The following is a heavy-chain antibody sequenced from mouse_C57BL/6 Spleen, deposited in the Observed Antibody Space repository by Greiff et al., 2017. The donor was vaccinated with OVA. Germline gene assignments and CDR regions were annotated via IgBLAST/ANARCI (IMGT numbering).Heavy chain of an antibody. CDR2: ILPGSGST. Sequence: QVQLKQSGAELMKPGASVKLSCKATGYTFTGYWIEWVKQRPGHGLEWIGEILPGSGSTNYNEKFKGKATFTADTSSNTAYMQRSSLTTEDSANYCWGGTSNAAWFAYWGQGTLVTVSA. J-gene: IGHJ3*01. CDR3: GGTSNAAWFAY. D-gene: IGHD4-1*01. V-gene: IGHV1-9*01. CDR1: GYTFTGYW.